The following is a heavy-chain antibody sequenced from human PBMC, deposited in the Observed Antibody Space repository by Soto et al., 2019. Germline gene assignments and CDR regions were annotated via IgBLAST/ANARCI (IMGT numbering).Heavy chain of an antibody. J-gene: IGHJ4*02. CDR1: GGTFSSYA. D-gene: IGHD3-22*01. CDR2: IIPILGTA. V-gene: IGHV1-69*13. CDR3: ARSYYDSSGYYYFDY. Sequence: SVKVSCKASGGTFSSYAISWVRQAPGQGLEWMGGIIPILGTANYAQKFQGRVTITADESTSTAYMELSSLRSEDTAVYYCARSYYDSSGYYYFDYWGQGTLVTVSS.